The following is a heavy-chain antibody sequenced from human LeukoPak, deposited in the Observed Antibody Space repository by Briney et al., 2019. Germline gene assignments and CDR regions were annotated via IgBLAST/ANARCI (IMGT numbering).Heavy chain of an antibody. CDR2: IKQDGSEK. J-gene: IGHJ4*02. V-gene: IGHV3-7*04. CDR1: GFTFSSYW. D-gene: IGHD2-2*01. Sequence: GGSLRLSCAASGFTFSSYWMSWVRQAPGKGLEWVANIKQDGSEKYYVDSVKGRFTISRDNAKNSLYLQMNSLRAEDTAVYYCARDGGIVVVPAAIDYWGQGTLVTVPS. CDR3: ARDGGIVVVPAAIDY.